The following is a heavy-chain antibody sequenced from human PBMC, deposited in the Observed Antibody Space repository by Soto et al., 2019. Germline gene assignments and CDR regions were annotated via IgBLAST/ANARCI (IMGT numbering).Heavy chain of an antibody. CDR3: ARVIASAADFDY. J-gene: IGHJ4*02. V-gene: IGHV1-18*01. D-gene: IGHD6-13*01. CDR2: ISAYNRNT. Sequence: ASVKVSCKASGYTFTSYGLSWVRQAPGQGLEWMGWISAYNRNTNYAQKLQCRLTMTTDTSTSTAYMELRSLRSDDTAVFYCARVIASAADFDYWGQGTLVTVPQ. CDR1: GYTFTSYG.